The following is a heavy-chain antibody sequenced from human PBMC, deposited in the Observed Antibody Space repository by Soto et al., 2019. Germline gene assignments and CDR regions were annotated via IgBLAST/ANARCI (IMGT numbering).Heavy chain of an antibody. Sequence: QVQLQQWGAGLLKPSETLSLTCAVYGGSFSGYYWSWIRQPPGKGLEWIGEINHSGSTNYNPSLKSRVTISVDTSKNQFSLKLSSVTAADTAVYYCARSSGYYSGVGSYWGQGTLVTVSS. V-gene: IGHV4-34*01. D-gene: IGHD5-12*01. J-gene: IGHJ4*02. CDR1: GGSFSGYY. CDR3: ARSSGYYSGVGSY. CDR2: INHSGST.